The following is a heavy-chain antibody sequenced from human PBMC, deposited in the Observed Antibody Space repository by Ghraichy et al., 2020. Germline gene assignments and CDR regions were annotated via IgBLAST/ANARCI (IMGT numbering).Heavy chain of an antibody. CDR2: ISSSSSHT. Sequence: GGSLRLSCAASGFTFSDYYMSWIRQAPGKGLEWVSCISSSSSHTHYADSVKGRFTISRDNAKNSLYLQMNSLRAEDTAVYYCARGSGVSRYYYYYGMDVWGQGTTVTVSS. J-gene: IGHJ6*02. D-gene: IGHD2-8*01. V-gene: IGHV3-11*06. CDR1: GFTFSDYY. CDR3: ARGSGVSRYYYYYGMDV.